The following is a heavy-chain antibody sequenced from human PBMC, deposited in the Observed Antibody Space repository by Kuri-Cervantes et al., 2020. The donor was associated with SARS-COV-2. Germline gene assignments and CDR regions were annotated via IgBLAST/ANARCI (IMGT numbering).Heavy chain of an antibody. D-gene: IGHD6-13*01. V-gene: IGHV1-69*05. J-gene: IGHJ3*02. CDR1: GGTFSSYA. Sequence: KVYCKASGGTFSSYAISWVRQAPGQGLEWMGGIIPIFGTANYAQKFQGRVTITTDESTSTAYMELSSLRSEDTAVYYCARGVGSSWYVDDAFDIWGQGTMVTVSS. CDR2: IIPIFGTA. CDR3: ARGVGSSWYVDDAFDI.